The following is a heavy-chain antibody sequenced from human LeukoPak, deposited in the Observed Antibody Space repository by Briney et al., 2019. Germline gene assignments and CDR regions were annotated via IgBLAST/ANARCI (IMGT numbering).Heavy chain of an antibody. CDR1: GGSISSYY. CDR2: IYYSGST. D-gene: IGHD1-7*01. J-gene: IGHJ3*02. V-gene: IGHV4-59*01. CDR3: ARENSRVDAFGI. Sequence: PSETLSLTCTVSGGSISSYYWSWIRQPPGKGLEWIGYIYYSGSTNYNPSLKSRVTISVDTSKNQFSLRLSSVTAADTAVYYCARENSRVDAFGIWGQGTMVTVSS.